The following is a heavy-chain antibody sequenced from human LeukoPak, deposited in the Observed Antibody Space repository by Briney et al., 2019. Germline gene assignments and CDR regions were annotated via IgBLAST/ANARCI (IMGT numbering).Heavy chain of an antibody. D-gene: IGHD2-2*01. CDR1: GGSISSYY. V-gene: IGHV4-59*01. J-gene: IGHJ4*02. CDR2: IYYSGGT. Sequence: SETLSLTCTVSGGSISSYYWSWIRQPPGKGLEWIGYIYYSGGTNYNPSLKSRVTISVDTSKNQFSLKLSSVTAADTAVYYCARDSGSSTSPFDYWGQGTLVTVSS. CDR3: ARDSGSSTSPFDY.